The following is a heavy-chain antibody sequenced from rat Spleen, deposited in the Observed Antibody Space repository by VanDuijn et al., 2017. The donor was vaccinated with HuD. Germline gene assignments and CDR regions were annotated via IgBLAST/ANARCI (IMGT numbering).Heavy chain of an antibody. CDR3: ARHMANPYYVMDA. V-gene: IGHV5-31*01. CDR1: GFTFNNYW. D-gene: IGHD3-4*01. J-gene: IGHJ4*01. Sequence: EVQLMESGRGLVQPGRSLKLSCVVSGFTFNNYWMTWIRQAPGKGLEWVASITNTGRNTYYPDSVKGRFTVSRDTAESTLYLQMTSLRSEDTATYYCARHMANPYYVMDAWGQGASVTVSS. CDR2: ITNTGRNT.